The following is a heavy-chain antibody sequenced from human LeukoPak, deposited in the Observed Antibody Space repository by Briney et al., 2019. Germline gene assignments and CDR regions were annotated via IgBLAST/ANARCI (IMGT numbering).Heavy chain of an antibody. V-gene: IGHV1-2*02. J-gene: IGHJ4*02. Sequence: GASVKVSCKASGYTFTGYYMHWVRRAPGQGLEWMGWINPNSGGTNYARKFQGRVTMTRDTSISTAYMELSRLRSDDTAVYYCASAEVHTAMVILRHWGQGTLVTVSS. D-gene: IGHD5-18*01. CDR1: GYTFTGYY. CDR2: INPNSGGT. CDR3: ASAEVHTAMVILRH.